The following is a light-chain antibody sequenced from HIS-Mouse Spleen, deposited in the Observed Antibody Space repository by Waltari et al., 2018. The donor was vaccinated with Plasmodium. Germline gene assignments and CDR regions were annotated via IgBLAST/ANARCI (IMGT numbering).Light chain of an antibody. CDR2: EDS. CDR1: ALPKKY. V-gene: IGLV3-10*01. J-gene: IGLJ3*02. CDR3: YSTDSSGNHRV. Sequence: SYELTQTPSVSVSPGQTARITCPGDALPKKYASWYQQKSGQAPALVIYEDSKRPSGIPERFSGSSSGTMATLTISGAQVEDEADYYCYSTDSSGNHRVFGGGTKLTVL.